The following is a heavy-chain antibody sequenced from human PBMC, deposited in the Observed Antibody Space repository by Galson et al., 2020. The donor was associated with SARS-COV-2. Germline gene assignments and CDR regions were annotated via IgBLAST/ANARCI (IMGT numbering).Heavy chain of an antibody. D-gene: IGHD3-16*01. J-gene: IGHJ4*02. Sequence: SETLSLTCAVYGGSFSGYYWSWIRQPPGKGLEWIGEINHSGSTNYNPSLKSRVTISVDTSKNRFSLKLSSVTAADTAVYYCARSRLYDYVWGSSVSRIDYWGQGTLVTVSS. CDR3: ARSRLYDYVWGSSVSRIDY. CDR1: GGSFSGYY. V-gene: IGHV4-34*01. CDR2: INHSGST.